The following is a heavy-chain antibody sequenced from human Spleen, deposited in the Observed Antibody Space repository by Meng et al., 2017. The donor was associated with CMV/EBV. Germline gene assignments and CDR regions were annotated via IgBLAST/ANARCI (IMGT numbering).Heavy chain of an antibody. D-gene: IGHD5-24*01. J-gene: IGHJ4*02. CDR2: ISGGGGTT. Sequence: GESLKISCAASGFTFSKHAMNWVRQAPGKGLEWVSVISGGGGTTYYADSVKGRFTISRDNSKNTLYLQMNSLRAEDTAVYYCASDGVLVEIPTYWGQGMLVTVSS. CDR3: ASDGVLVEIPTY. V-gene: IGHV3-23*01. CDR1: GFTFSKHA.